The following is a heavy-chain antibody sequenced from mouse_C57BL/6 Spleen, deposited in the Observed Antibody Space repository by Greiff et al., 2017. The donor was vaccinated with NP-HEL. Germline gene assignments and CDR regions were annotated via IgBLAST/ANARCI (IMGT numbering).Heavy chain of an antibody. CDR2: IDPETGGT. J-gene: IGHJ1*03. CDR1: GYTFTDYE. V-gene: IGHV1-15*01. CDR3: TRDGVGRQYFDV. D-gene: IGHD4-1*01. Sequence: VQLQQSGAELVRPGASVTLSCKASGYTFTDYEMHWVKQTPVHGLEWIGAIDPETGGTAYNQKFKGKAILTADKSSSTAYMELRSLTSEDSAVYYCTRDGVGRQYFDVWGTGTTVTVSA.